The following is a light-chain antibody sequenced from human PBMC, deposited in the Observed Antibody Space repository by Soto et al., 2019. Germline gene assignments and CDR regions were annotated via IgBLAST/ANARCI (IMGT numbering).Light chain of an antibody. J-gene: IGLJ3*02. V-gene: IGLV2-14*01. Sequence: QSALTQPASVSGSPGQSITISCTGTSSDVGVYKYVSWYQQHPGKAPKLMIYEVSNRPSGVSNRFSASKSGNTASLTISGLQAEDEADYYCASYTSSSTWVFGGRTKLTVL. CDR2: EVS. CDR1: SSDVGVYKY. CDR3: ASYTSSSTWV.